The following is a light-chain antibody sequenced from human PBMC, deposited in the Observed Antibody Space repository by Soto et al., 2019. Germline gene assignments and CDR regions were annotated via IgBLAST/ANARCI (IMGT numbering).Light chain of an antibody. Sequence: IQMTQSPSSLSASAGDRVTITCQASQDIDNYLNWYQQKPGQAHKLLIYDAANLETGVPSSFSGRGSGTDFTFTISSLQPEDIATYYCQQYDKFPPYTFGQGTKLELK. CDR3: QQYDKFPPYT. V-gene: IGKV1-33*01. J-gene: IGKJ2*01. CDR2: DAA. CDR1: QDIDNY.